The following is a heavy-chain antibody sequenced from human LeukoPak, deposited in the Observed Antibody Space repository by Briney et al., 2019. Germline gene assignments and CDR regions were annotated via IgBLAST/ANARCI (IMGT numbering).Heavy chain of an antibody. J-gene: IGHJ4*02. CDR2: INHSGDT. Sequence: SETLSLTCAVYGGSFSGYYWSWIRQPPGKGLEWIGEINHSGDTNYNPSLKSRLTISLDTSKNHVSLNLSSVTAADTAVYYCHLIRGGGYFDYWGQGTLVTVSS. D-gene: IGHD3-10*01. CDR3: HLIRGGGYFDY. CDR1: GGSFSGYY. V-gene: IGHV4-34*01.